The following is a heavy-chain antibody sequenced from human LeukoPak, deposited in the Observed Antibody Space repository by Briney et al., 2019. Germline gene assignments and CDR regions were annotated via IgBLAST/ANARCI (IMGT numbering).Heavy chain of an antibody. J-gene: IGHJ3*02. CDR2: IYYSGST. CDR3: ASPPTMVRGNAFDI. D-gene: IGHD3-10*01. Sequence: SETLSLTCTVSGGSISSSSYYWGWIRQPPGKGLEWIGSIYYSGSTCYNPSLKSRVTISVDTSKNQFSLKLSSVTAADTAVYYCASPPTMVRGNAFDIWGQGTMVTVSS. CDR1: GGSISSSSYY. V-gene: IGHV4-39*01.